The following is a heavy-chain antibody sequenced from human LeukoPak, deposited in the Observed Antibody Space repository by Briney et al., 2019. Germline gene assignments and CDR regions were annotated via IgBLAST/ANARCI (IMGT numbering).Heavy chain of an antibody. V-gene: IGHV3-30*04. CDR3: ASVPTPYSSGWYDYFDY. J-gene: IGHJ4*02. D-gene: IGHD6-19*01. Sequence: GGSLRLSCAASGFTFSSYAMHWVRQAPGKGLEWVAVISYDGGNKYYADSVKGRFTISRDNSKNTLYLQMNSLRAEDTAVYYCASVPTPYSSGWYDYFDYWGQGTLVTVSS. CDR1: GFTFSSYA. CDR2: ISYDGGNK.